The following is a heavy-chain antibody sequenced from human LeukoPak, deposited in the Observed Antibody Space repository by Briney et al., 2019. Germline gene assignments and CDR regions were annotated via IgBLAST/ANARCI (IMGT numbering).Heavy chain of an antibody. V-gene: IGHV3-48*03. CDR2: ISHIGSAK. CDR1: GFIFSSYE. Sequence: GGSLRLSCAASGFIFSSYEMNWVRQTPGKGLEWVSYISHIGSAKYYADSVKGRFTISRDNPKNSLYLQMNSLRVEDTAIYYCARQRPDGAFDIWGQGTMVTVSS. CDR3: ARQRPDGAFDI. D-gene: IGHD1-14*01. J-gene: IGHJ3*02.